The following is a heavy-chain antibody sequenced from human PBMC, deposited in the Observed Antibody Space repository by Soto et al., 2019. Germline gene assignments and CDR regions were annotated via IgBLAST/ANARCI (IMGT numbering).Heavy chain of an antibody. J-gene: IGHJ4*02. V-gene: IGHV3-11*01. CDR3: ARDRGYYDSSGYFDY. Sequence: QLVQSGGGLVQAGGSLKLSCKASGFTFSDYYMSWIRQAPGKGLEWVSYISSSDNIIYYADSVKGRFTISRDNAKSSLYLQMNSLRAEDTAVYYCARDRGYYDSSGYFDYWGQGTLVTVSS. CDR2: ISSSDNII. CDR1: GFTFSDYY. D-gene: IGHD3-22*01.